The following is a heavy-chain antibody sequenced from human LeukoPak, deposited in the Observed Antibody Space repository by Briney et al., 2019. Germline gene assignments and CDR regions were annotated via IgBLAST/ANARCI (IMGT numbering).Heavy chain of an antibody. D-gene: IGHD6-13*01. CDR1: GGSFSGYY. V-gene: IGHV4-34*01. J-gene: IGHJ5*02. Sequence: PSETLSLTCAVYGGSFSGYYWSWIRQPPGKGLEWIGYIYYSGSTYYNPSLKSRVTISVDTSKNQFSLKLSSVTAADTAVYYCARGSSSWYHRWGQGTLVTVSS. CDR2: IYYSGST. CDR3: ARGSSSWYHR.